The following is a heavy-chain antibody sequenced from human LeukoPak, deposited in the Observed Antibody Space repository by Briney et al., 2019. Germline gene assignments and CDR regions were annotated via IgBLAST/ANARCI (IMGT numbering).Heavy chain of an antibody. CDR2: IIPIFGTA. Sequence: ASVKVSCKASGGTFSSYAISWVRQAPGQGLEWMGGIIPIFGTANYAQKFQGRVTITADESTSTAYMELSSLRSEGTAVYYCAKLFGRDGYNYFDYWGQGTLVTVSS. V-gene: IGHV1-69*13. CDR3: AKLFGRDGYNYFDY. J-gene: IGHJ4*02. D-gene: IGHD5-24*01. CDR1: GGTFSSYA.